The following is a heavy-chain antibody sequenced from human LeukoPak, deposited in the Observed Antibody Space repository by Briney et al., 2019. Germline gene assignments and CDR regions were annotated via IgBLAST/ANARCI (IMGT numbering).Heavy chain of an antibody. J-gene: IGHJ6*02. Sequence: KSSETLSLTCTVSGGSISSSSYYWGWIRQPPGKGLEWIGSIYYSGSTNYNPSLKSRVTISVDKSKNQFSLKLSSVTAADTAVYYCARGPYYYDSSGYYIPYYGMDVWGQGTTVTVSS. V-gene: IGHV4-39*07. CDR1: GGSISSSSYY. CDR3: ARGPYYYDSSGYYIPYYGMDV. D-gene: IGHD3-22*01. CDR2: IYYSGST.